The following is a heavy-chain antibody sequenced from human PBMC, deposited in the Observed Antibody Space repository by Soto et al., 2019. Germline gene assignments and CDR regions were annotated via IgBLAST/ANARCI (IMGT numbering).Heavy chain of an antibody. CDR2: IYPGDSDT. J-gene: IGHJ5*02. CDR1: GYSFTSYW. V-gene: IGHV5-51*01. D-gene: IGHD5-18*01. CDR3: ARRGYSYGYIFRGKTDNWFDP. Sequence: PGESLKICCKGSGYSFTSYWIGWVRQMPGKGLEWMGIIYPGDSDTRYSPSFQGQVTISADKSISTAYLQWSSLKASDTAMYYCARRGYSYGYIFRGKTDNWFDPWGQGTLVTVSS.